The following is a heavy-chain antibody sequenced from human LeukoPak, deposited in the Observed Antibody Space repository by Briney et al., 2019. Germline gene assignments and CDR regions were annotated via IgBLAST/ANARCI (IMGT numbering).Heavy chain of an antibody. V-gene: IGHV3-74*01. CDR1: GFTFSNYW. J-gene: IGHJ4*02. Sequence: PGGSLRLSCAASGFTFSNYWMHWVRQAPGKGLVCVSRINGDGSSISYADSVKGRFTISRDNAKNTLSLQMNSLRAEDTAVYYCARDGVDGGSDYWGQGTLVTVSS. CDR3: ARDGVDGGSDY. CDR2: INGDGSSI. D-gene: IGHD3-3*01.